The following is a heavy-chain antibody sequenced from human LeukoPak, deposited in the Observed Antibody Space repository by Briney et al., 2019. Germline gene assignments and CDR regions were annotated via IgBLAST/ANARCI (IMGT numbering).Heavy chain of an antibody. CDR3: AKGGHDFNPFYW. J-gene: IGHJ4*02. D-gene: IGHD2-21*02. CDR1: GFSFSTHA. V-gene: IGHV3-23*01. CDR2: IKGGGNDP. Sequence: PGRSLRLSCAASGFSFSTHAMGWVRQAPGKGLEWVSSIKGGGNDPFYADSVKGRFTISRDNSKNTLFLQLNSLRAEDSAVYYCAKGGHDFNPFYWWGQGTLVTVSS.